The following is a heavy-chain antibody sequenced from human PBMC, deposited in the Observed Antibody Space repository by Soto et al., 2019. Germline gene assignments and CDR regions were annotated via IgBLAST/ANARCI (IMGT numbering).Heavy chain of an antibody. Sequence: QVQLQQWGAGLLKPSETLSLTCAVYGGSFSGYYWSWIRQPPGKGLEWIGEINHSGSTNYNPTLKSRVTISVDTAKNQFSLKLSAVTAADTAVYYCAITGKDVWGQGTTVTVSS. CDR3: AITGKDV. CDR1: GGSFSGYY. V-gene: IGHV4-34*01. D-gene: IGHD1-1*01. J-gene: IGHJ6*02. CDR2: INHSGST.